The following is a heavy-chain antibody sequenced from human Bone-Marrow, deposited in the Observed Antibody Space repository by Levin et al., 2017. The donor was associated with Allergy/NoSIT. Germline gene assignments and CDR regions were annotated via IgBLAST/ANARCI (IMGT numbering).Heavy chain of an antibody. CDR2: ISKDESNK. CDR3: AKPKYFGEFTNFDF. CDR1: GFAFRKYP. V-gene: IGHV3-30*18. Sequence: GGSLRLSCAASGFAFRKYPMHWVRQAPGRGLEWVAIISKDESNKYYADSVEGRFTISRDNARNTLYLEMNGLRTEDTAVYYCAKPKYFGEFTNFDFWGQGALLTVAS. J-gene: IGHJ4*02. D-gene: IGHD3-10*01.